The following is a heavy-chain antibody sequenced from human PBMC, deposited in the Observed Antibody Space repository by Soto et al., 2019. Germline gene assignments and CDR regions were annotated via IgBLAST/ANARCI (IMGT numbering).Heavy chain of an antibody. V-gene: IGHV3-48*02. J-gene: IGHJ4*02. Sequence: EVQLVQSGGGLVQHGGSLRLSCAASGFTFSNYSMNWFRQSPAMGLEWVSYITGSRSTIYYAASVRGRFTISRDNARSSLYLQMNSLRDEDTAVYYCARAGHVPGALVDYWGQGNLVIVSS. D-gene: IGHD2-2*01. CDR1: GFTFSNYS. CDR3: ARAGHVPGALVDY. CDR2: ITGSRSTI.